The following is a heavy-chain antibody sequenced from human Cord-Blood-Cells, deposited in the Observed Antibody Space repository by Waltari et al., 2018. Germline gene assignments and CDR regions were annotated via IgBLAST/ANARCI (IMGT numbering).Heavy chain of an antibody. J-gene: IGHJ6*02. V-gene: IGHV1-8*01. CDR2: MNPNSGNT. Sequence: QVQLVQSGAAVKKPGASVKVSCKASGYTFTSYDINWVRQATGQGLEWMGWMNPNSGNTGYAQKFQGRVTMTRNTSISTAYMELSSLRSEDTAVYYCARGDGYSSSWYYYYYGMDVWGQGTTVTVSS. CDR1: GYTFTSYD. CDR3: ARGDGYSSSWYYYYYGMDV. D-gene: IGHD6-13*01.